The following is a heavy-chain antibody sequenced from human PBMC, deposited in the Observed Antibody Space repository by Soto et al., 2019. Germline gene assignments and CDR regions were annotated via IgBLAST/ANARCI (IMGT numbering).Heavy chain of an antibody. V-gene: IGHV3-30*18. J-gene: IGHJ4*02. CDR2: ISYDGSNK. D-gene: IGHD1-26*01. CDR1: GFTFSSYG. CDR3: AKVREVGATHYYFDY. Sequence: PGGSLRLSCAASGFTFSSYGMHWVRQAPGKGLEWVAVISYDGSNKYYADSVKGRFTISRDNSENTLYLQMNSLRAEDTAVYYCAKVREVGATHYYFDYWGQGTLVTVSS.